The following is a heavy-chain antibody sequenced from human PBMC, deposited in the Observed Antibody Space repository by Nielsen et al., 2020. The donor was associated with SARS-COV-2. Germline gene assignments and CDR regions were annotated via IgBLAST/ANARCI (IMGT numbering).Heavy chain of an antibody. D-gene: IGHD3-10*01. CDR2: IKEDGSEK. CDR1: GFTFRDYW. J-gene: IGHJ4*02. CDR3: ARDAGRRDDY. V-gene: IGHV3-7*01. Sequence: GESLKISCGVYGFTFRDYWMTWVRQAAGEGLEWVANIKEDGSEKHYLDSVKGRFTISRDNTKNLVYLEMNSLRVEDTATYYCARDAGRRDDYWGQGTLVTVSS.